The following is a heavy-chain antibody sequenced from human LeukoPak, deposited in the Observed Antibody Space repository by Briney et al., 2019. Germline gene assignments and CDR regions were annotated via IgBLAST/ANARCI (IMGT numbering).Heavy chain of an antibody. J-gene: IGHJ3*02. CDR1: GYTLTELS. D-gene: IGHD6-13*01. Sequence: ASVNVSCKVSGYTLTELSMHWVRQAPGKGLEWMGGFDPEDGETIYAQKFQGRVTITADKSTSTAYMELSSLRSEDTAVYYCARARPGWQQLMAFDIWGQGTMVTVSS. CDR3: ARARPGWQQLMAFDI. V-gene: IGHV1-24*01. CDR2: FDPEDGET.